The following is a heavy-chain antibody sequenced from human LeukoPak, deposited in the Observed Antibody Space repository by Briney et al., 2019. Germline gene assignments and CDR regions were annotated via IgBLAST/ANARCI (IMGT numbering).Heavy chain of an antibody. CDR1: GYTFTGYY. CDR2: INPNSGGT. J-gene: IGHJ6*03. Sequence: ASVKVSCKASGYTFTGYYMHWVRQAPGQGLEWMGWINPNSGGTNYAQKLQGRVTMTRDTSISTAYMELSRLRSDDTAVYYCARERDIVATWYYYYMDVWGKGTTVTVSS. CDR3: ARERDIVATWYYYYMDV. V-gene: IGHV1-2*02. D-gene: IGHD5-12*01.